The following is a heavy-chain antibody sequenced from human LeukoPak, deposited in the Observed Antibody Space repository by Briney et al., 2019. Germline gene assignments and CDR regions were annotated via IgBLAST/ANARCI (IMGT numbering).Heavy chain of an antibody. V-gene: IGHV3-33*01. CDR2: IWYDGSNK. CDR1: GFTFSSYG. CDR3: ARDRYYGSGSPGYNWFDP. Sequence: GGSLRLSCAASGFTFSSYGMHWVRQAPGKGLEWVAVIWYDGSNKYYADSVKGRFTISRDNSENTLYLQMNSLRAEDTAVYYCARDRYYGSGSPGYNWFDPWGQGTLVTVSS. D-gene: IGHD3-10*01. J-gene: IGHJ5*02.